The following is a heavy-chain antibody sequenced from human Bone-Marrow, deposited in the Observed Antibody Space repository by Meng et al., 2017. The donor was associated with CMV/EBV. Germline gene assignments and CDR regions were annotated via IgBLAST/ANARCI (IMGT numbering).Heavy chain of an antibody. Sequence: SVKVSCKATGYTCTGYYMHWVRQAPGQGLEWMGWINPNSGGTNYAQKFQGRVTMIRDTSISTAYMELSRLRSDDTAVYYCARDYQYSSSWYTYYYYYGMDVWGQGTTVTGSS. D-gene: IGHD6-13*01. CDR1: GYTCTGYY. CDR2: INPNSGGT. V-gene: IGHV1-2*02. CDR3: ARDYQYSSSWYTYYYYYGMDV. J-gene: IGHJ6*02.